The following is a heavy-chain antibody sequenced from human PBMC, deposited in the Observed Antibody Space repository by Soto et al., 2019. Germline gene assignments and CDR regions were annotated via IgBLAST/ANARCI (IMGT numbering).Heavy chain of an antibody. J-gene: IGHJ4*02. D-gene: IGHD2-2*01. Sequence: GSLRLSCAASGFTFSSYGMHWVRQAPGKGLEWVAVIWYDGSNKYYADSVKGRFTISRDNSKNTLYLQMNSLRAEDTAVYYCARDGSEDIVVVPAAPVYYFDYWGQGTLVTVSS. CDR2: IWYDGSNK. CDR3: ARDGSEDIVVVPAAPVYYFDY. V-gene: IGHV3-33*01. CDR1: GFTFSSYG.